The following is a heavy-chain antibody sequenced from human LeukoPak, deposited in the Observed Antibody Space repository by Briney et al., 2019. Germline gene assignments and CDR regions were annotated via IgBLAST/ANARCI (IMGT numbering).Heavy chain of an antibody. CDR2: ISYDGGDP. CDR1: GFTFSSYW. Sequence: GGSLRLSCAASGFTFSSYWMHWVRQAPGKGLVWVSRISYDGGDPSYADSVKGRFTISRDNAKNTLYLQMNSLTAEDTAVYYCARGYSSRLYNWLDPWGQGALVTVSS. V-gene: IGHV3-74*01. D-gene: IGHD6-13*01. J-gene: IGHJ5*02. CDR3: ARGYSSRLYNWLDP.